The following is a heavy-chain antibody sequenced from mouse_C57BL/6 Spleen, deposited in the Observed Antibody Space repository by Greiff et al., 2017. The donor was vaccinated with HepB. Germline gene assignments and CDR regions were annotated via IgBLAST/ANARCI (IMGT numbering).Heavy chain of an antibody. Sequence: EVMLVESGGGLVKPGGSLKLSCAASGFTFSDYGMHWVRQAPEKGLEWVAYISSGSSTIYYADTVKGRFTLSRDNAKNTLFLQMTSLRSEDPAMYYCARPITTVVAPFDYWGQSTTLTVSS. CDR2: ISSGSSTI. CDR3: ARPITTVVAPFDY. J-gene: IGHJ2*01. CDR1: GFTFSDYG. V-gene: IGHV5-17*01. D-gene: IGHD1-1*01.